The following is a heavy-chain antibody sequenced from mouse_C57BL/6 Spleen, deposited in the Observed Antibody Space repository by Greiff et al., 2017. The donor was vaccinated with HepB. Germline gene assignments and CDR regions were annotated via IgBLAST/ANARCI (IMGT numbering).Heavy chain of an antibody. Sequence: QVQLKQPGAELVKPGASVKVSCKASGYTFTSYWMHWVKQRPGQGLEWIGRIHPSDSDTNYNQKFKGKATLTVDKSSSTAYMQLSSLTSEDSAVYYCAINYDYYYAMDYWGQGTSVTVSS. CDR3: AINYDYYYAMDY. J-gene: IGHJ4*01. CDR1: GYTFTSYW. V-gene: IGHV1-74*01. CDR2: IHPSDSDT. D-gene: IGHD2-4*01.